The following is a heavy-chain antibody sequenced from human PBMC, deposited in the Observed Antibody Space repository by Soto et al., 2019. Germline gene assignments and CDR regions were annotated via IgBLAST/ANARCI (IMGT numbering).Heavy chain of an antibody. V-gene: IGHV5-10-1*01. D-gene: IGHD6-19*01. J-gene: IGHJ6*02. CDR2: IDPSDSYT. CDR3: ARLIAVAGTVHCYYGMDV. CDR1: GYSFTSYW. Sequence: PGESLKISCKGSGYSFTSYWISWVRQMPGKGLEWMGRIDPSDSYTNYSPSFQGHVTISADKSISTAYLQWSSLKASDTAMYYCARLIAVAGTVHCYYGMDVWGQGTTVTVSS.